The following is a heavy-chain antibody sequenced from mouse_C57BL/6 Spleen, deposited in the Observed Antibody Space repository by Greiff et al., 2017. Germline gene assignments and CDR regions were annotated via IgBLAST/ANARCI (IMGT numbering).Heavy chain of an antibody. CDR3: ANKKAYDYDSYYLDY. CDR2: INPNNGGT. Sequence: EVQLQQSGPELVKPGASVKISCKASGYTFTDYYMNWVKQSHGKSLEWIGDINPNNGGTSYNQKFKGKATLTVDKSSSTAYMALRSLTSDDSAVYYCANKKAYDYDSYYLDYWGQGTTLTVSS. D-gene: IGHD2-4*01. V-gene: IGHV1-26*01. CDR1: GYTFTDYY. J-gene: IGHJ2*01.